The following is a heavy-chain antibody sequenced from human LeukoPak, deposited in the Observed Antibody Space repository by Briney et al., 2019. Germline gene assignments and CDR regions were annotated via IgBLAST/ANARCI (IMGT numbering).Heavy chain of an antibody. J-gene: IGHJ4*02. V-gene: IGHV3-23*01. CDR3: ARSTGAKAKYYFDY. D-gene: IGHD4/OR15-4a*01. CDR2: ISGSAGST. Sequence: PGGSLRLSCAASGFTFTGYAMSWVRQAPGKGLEWVSAISGSAGSTYHADSVKGRFTISRDNPKNTLYLQMNSLRAEDTAVYYCARSTGAKAKYYFDYWGQGALVTVSS. CDR1: GFTFTGYA.